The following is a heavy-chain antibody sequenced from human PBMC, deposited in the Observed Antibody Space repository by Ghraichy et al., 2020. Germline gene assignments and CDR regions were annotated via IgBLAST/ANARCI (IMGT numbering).Heavy chain of an antibody. Sequence: VSAVSGKGDDTHYAESVKGRFTVSRDNSKNTLFMRMNSLRAEDTAVYYCAKDVGYCGGDCLKLIDYWGQGIL. D-gene: IGHD2-21*01. V-gene: IGHV3-23*01. J-gene: IGHJ4*02. CDR2: VSGKGDDT. CDR3: AKDVGYCGGDCLKLIDY.